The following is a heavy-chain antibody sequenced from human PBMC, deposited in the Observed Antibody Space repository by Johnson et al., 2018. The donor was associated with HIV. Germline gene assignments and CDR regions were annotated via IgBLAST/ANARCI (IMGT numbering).Heavy chain of an antibody. CDR1: GFTFSDYY. V-gene: IGHV3-66*01. CDR2: FYSGGST. J-gene: IGHJ3*02. Sequence: VQLVESGGGLVKPGGSLRLSCAASGFTFSDYYMSWIRQAPGKGLEWVSGFYSGGSTYYADSVKGRFIISRDNSKNTLYLQMNSLRVEDTAVYYCASGAYSSSLTFDI. CDR3: ASGAYSSSLTFDI. D-gene: IGHD6-6*01.